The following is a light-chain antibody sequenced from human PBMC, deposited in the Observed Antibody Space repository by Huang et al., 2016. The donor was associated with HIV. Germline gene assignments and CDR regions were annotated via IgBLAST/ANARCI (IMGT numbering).Light chain of an antibody. CDR1: QAIGTY. CDR3: QQSYSALIT. CDR2: GVS. V-gene: IGKV1-39*01. J-gene: IGKJ5*01. Sequence: IQLTQSPTSLSASVGDRVAIACRASQAIGTYLNWFQQKPGRAPKLLISGVSSLHTGVPSRFSGCGSGTEFTLTIRGLQFDDFATYFCQQSYSALITFGQGTRLEIK.